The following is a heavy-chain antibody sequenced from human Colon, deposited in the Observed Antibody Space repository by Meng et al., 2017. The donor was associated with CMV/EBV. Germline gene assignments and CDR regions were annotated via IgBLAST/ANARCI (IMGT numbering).Heavy chain of an antibody. Sequence: GEFLKISCVVSGVTFSDSVMSWVRQAPGKGLEWVAAISSRGDKRDYADSVKGRFTISRDNFRNTVILQMSSMKVEDTAVYYCARGQFLHYFDDWGRGTLVTVSS. J-gene: IGHJ4*02. CDR1: GVTFSDSV. CDR2: ISSRGDKR. V-gene: IGHV3-23*01. D-gene: IGHD2/OR15-2a*01. CDR3: ARGQFLHYFDD.